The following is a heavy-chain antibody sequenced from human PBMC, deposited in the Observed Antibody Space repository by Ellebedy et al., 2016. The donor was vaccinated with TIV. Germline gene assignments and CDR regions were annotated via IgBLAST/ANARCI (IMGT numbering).Heavy chain of an antibody. CDR2: ISGSGSSR. V-gene: IGHV3-11*01. D-gene: IGHD4-23*01. J-gene: IGHJ4*02. Sequence: PGGSLRLSCAASGFTFSNYYMNWLRQAPGEGLEWVSYISGSGSSRYYADSVKGRFTISRENAKSSLYLQMNSLRAEDTAVYFCARGAYGGNSGFHYWGQGSLVTVSS. CDR1: GFTFSNYY. CDR3: ARGAYGGNSGFHY.